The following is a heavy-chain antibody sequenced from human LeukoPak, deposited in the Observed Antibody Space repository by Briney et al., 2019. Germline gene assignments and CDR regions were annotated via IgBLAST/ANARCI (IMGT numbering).Heavy chain of an antibody. D-gene: IGHD5-18*01. J-gene: IGHJ4*02. CDR2: INHSGNT. CDR1: GGSFSGYY. V-gene: IGHV4-34*01. Sequence: SETLSLTCAVYGGSFSGYYWSWIRQPPGKGLEWIGEINHSGNTNYNPSLKSRVTISVDTSKNQFSLKLSSVTAADTAVYYCARGNGVTDYWGQGTLVTVSS. CDR3: ARGNGVTDY.